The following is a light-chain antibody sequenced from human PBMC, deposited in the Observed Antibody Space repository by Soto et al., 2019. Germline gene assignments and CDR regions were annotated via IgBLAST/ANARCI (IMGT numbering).Light chain of an antibody. CDR1: QSVSSGY. J-gene: IGKJ2*01. Sequence: EIVLTHSPGTLSLAPGERATLSCRASQSVSSGYLAWYQQKPGQAPRLLIYGAFNRATGIPDRFSVSGSGTDFTLTFSRLEPEDFAVYYCRQYGDSPATFGLGTKLDIK. CDR3: RQYGDSPAT. V-gene: IGKV3-20*01. CDR2: GAF.